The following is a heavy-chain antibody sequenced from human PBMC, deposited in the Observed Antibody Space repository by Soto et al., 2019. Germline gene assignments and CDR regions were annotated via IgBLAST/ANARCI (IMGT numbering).Heavy chain of an antibody. CDR1: GGSISSYY. J-gene: IGHJ4*02. V-gene: IGHV4-59*08. CDR3: ARLDYGDYDRDY. CDR2: IYYSGST. Sequence: PSETLSLTCTVSGGSISSYYWSWIRQPPGKGLEWIGYIYYSGSTNYNPSLKSRVTIPVDTSKNQFSLKLSSVTAADTAVYYCARLDYGDYDRDYWGQGTLVTVSS. D-gene: IGHD4-17*01.